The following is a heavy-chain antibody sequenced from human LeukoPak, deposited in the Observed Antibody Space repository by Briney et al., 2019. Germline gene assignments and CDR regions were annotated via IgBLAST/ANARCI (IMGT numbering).Heavy chain of an antibody. CDR1: SVAISRGGYA. D-gene: IGHD3-22*01. CDR2: IYHSGTT. Sequence: PSETLSLTCAVSSVAISRGGYAWNWIRQPPGKGLEWIAYIYHSGTTYYNPSLKSRATISVDTSKNQFSLRLSSVTAADTAVYYCARVTGYMIEDYFDYWGQGTLVTVSS. J-gene: IGHJ4*02. V-gene: IGHV4-30-4*07. CDR3: ARVTGYMIEDYFDY.